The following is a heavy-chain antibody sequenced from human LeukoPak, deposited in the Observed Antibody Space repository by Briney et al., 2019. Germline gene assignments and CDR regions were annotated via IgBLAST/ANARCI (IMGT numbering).Heavy chain of an antibody. Sequence: GGSLRLSCAASGFTFSNYAMSWVRQAPGKGLEWVSGISGSGGSTYYADSVKGRFTISRDNSKNTLYLQMNSLRAEDTAVYYCARDPDVGTSDFWGQGTLVTVSS. J-gene: IGHJ4*02. CDR2: ISGSGGST. V-gene: IGHV3-23*01. CDR1: GFTFSNYA. D-gene: IGHD4-23*01. CDR3: ARDPDVGTSDF.